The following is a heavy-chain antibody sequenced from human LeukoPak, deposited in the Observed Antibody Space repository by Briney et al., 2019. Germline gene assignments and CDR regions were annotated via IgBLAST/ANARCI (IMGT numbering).Heavy chain of an antibody. CDR1: GYTFTSYG. D-gene: IGHD6-13*01. CDR3: ARSGRGIAAAGTVDY. V-gene: IGHV1-18*01. Sequence: GSVKVSCKASGYTFTSYGISWVRQAPGQGLEWMGWISAYNGNTNYAQKLQGRVTMTTDTSTSTAYMELRSLRSDDTAAYYCARSGRGIAAAGTVDYWGQGTLVTVSS. CDR2: ISAYNGNT. J-gene: IGHJ4*02.